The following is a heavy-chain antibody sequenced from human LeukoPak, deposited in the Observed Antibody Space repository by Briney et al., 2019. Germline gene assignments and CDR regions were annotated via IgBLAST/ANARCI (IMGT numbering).Heavy chain of an antibody. CDR2: MNPNSGNT. D-gene: IGHD3-10*01. CDR1: GYTFTSYD. J-gene: IGHJ5*02. Sequence: GASVKVSCKASGYTFTSYDINWVRQATGQGLAWMGWMNPNSGNTGYAQKFQGRVTMTRNTAISTAYMELSSLRSEDTAVYYCARGSPPNYYGSGSYLLGFDPWGQGTLVTVSS. CDR3: ARGSPPNYYGSGSYLLGFDP. V-gene: IGHV1-8*01.